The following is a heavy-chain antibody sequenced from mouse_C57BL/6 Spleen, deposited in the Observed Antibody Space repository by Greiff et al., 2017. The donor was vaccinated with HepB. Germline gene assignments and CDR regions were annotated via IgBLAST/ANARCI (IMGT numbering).Heavy chain of an antibody. CDR2: ISSGSSTI. D-gene: IGHD3-2*02. CDR1: GFTFSDYG. CDR3: ARTQLRLREYFDY. V-gene: IGHV5-17*01. J-gene: IGHJ2*01. Sequence: EVQLVESGGGLVKPGGSLKLSCAASGFTFSDYGMHWVRQAPEKGLEWVAYISSGSSTIYYADTVKGRFTISRDNAKNTLFLQMTSLRSEDTAMYYCARTQLRLREYFDYWGQGTTLTVSS.